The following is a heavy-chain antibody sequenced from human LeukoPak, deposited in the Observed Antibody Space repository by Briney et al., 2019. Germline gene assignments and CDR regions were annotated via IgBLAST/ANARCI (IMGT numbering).Heavy chain of an antibody. V-gene: IGHV3-48*01. Sequence: GGSLRLSCAASGFTFSSYSMNWVRQAPGKGLEWVSCISSSSSTIYYADSVKGRFTISRDNAKNSLYLQMNSLRAEDTAVYYCARDGWPEFVAGYYYYYYYMDVWGKGTTVTVSS. J-gene: IGHJ6*03. CDR3: ARDGWPEFVAGYYYYYYYMDV. CDR1: GFTFSSYS. CDR2: ISSSSSTI. D-gene: IGHD6-19*01.